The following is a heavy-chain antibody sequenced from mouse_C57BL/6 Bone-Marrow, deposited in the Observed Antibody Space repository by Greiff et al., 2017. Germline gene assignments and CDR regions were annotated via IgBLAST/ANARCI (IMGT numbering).Heavy chain of an antibody. D-gene: IGHD1-1*01. Sequence: EVKVEESGGGLVQPGGSMKLSCVASGFTFSNYWMNWVRQSPEKGLEWVAQIRLKSDNYATHYAESVKGRFTISRDDSKSSVYLQMNNLRAEDTGIYYCTVGSSYVGYFDVWGTGTTGTVSS. CDR1: GFTFSNYW. V-gene: IGHV6-3*01. J-gene: IGHJ1*03. CDR3: TVGSSYVGYFDV. CDR2: IRLKSDNYAT.